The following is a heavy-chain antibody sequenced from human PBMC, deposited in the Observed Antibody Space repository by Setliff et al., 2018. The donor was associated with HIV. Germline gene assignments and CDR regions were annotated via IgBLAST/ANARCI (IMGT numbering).Heavy chain of an antibody. Sequence: SETLSLTCAVYDGSLSGYYWSWIRQPPGKGLEWIGTIYYSGSTYYNPSLKSRLTISVDTSKNQFSLKLSSVTAADTAVYYCARRDGYSYGFYFDYWGQGTLVTVSS. J-gene: IGHJ4*02. V-gene: IGHV4-34*01. CDR3: ARRDGYSYGFYFDY. CDR1: DGSLSGYY. D-gene: IGHD5-18*01. CDR2: IYYSGST.